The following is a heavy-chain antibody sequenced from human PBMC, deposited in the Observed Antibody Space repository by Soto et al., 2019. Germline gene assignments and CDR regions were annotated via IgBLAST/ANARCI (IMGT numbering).Heavy chain of an antibody. D-gene: IGHD6-13*01. CDR3: ARIAAAWGYYYYMDV. CDR2: IYYSGST. CDR1: GGSISSYY. V-gene: IGHV4-59*08. Sequence: SETLSLTCTVSGGSISSYYLSWIRQPPGKGLEWIGYIYYSGSTNYNPSLKSRVTISVDTSKNQFSLKLSSVTAADTAVYYCARIAAAWGYYYYMDVWGKGTTVTVSS. J-gene: IGHJ6*03.